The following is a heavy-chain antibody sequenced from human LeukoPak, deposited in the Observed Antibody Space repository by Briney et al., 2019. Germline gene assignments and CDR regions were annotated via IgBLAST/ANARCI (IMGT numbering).Heavy chain of an antibody. CDR2: ISGSGGST. CDR3: AKDRYSSSWYFDY. Sequence: GXSLXLSCAASGFTFSSYAMSWVRQAPGKGLEWVSAISGSGGSTYYADSVKGRFTISRDNSKNTLYLQMNSLRAEDTAVYYCAKDRYSSSWYFDYWGQGTLVTVSS. J-gene: IGHJ4*02. D-gene: IGHD6-13*01. CDR1: GFTFSSYA. V-gene: IGHV3-23*01.